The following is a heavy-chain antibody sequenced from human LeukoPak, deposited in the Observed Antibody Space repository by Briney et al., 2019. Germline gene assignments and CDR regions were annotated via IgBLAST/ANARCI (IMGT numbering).Heavy chain of an antibody. V-gene: IGHV3-7*01. J-gene: IGHJ4*02. CDR1: GFTFSSYW. Sequence: PGGSPRLSCAASGFTFSSYWMSWVRQAPGKGLEWVANIKQDGSEKYYVDSVKGRFTISRDNAKNSLYLQMNSLRAEDTAVYYCAYSGYSYGFLFDYWGQGTLVTVSS. CDR2: IKQDGSEK. D-gene: IGHD5-18*01. CDR3: AYSGYSYGFLFDY.